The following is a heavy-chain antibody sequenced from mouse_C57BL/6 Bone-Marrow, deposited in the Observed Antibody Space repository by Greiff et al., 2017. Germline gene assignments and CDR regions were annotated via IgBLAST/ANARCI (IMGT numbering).Heavy chain of an antibody. J-gene: IGHJ3*01. Sequence: VQLQQSGAELVRPGASVKLSCTASGFNIKDDYMHWVKQRPEQGLEWIGWIDPENGDTEYASKFQGKATITADTSSNTAYLQLSSLTSEDTAVYYCPSTIWLAYWGQGTLVTVSA. CDR2: IDPENGDT. V-gene: IGHV14-4*01. CDR3: PSTIWLAY. CDR1: GFNIKDDY. D-gene: IGHD2-1*01.